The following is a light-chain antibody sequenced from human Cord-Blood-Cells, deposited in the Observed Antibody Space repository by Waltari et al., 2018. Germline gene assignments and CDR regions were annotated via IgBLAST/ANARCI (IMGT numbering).Light chain of an antibody. V-gene: IGKV3-11*01. CDR3: QQRSNWLPIT. J-gene: IGKJ5*01. Sequence: EIVLTQSPATLSLSPGERATLPCRASQSVSSYLAWYQQKPGQAPRLLIYDASNRATGIPARFSGSGSGTDFTLTNSSLEPEDFAVYYCQQRSNWLPITFGQGTRLEIK. CDR2: DAS. CDR1: QSVSSY.